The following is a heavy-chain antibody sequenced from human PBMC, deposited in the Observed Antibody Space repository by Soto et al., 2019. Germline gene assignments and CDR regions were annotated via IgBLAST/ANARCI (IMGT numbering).Heavy chain of an antibody. Sequence: TLSLTCTVSGGSISNYYWSWIRQPAGKGLEWIGRIYTSESPDYNPSLKSRVTMSVDTSKNQVSLKLSSLTAADTAVYYCVLCATAGYFDLWGRGTLVTVSS. CDR3: VLCATAGYFDL. CDR1: GGSISNYY. V-gene: IGHV4-4*07. CDR2: IYTSESP. J-gene: IGHJ2*01.